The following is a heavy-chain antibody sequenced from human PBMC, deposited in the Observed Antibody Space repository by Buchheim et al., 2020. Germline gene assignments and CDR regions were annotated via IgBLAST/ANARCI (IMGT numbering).Heavy chain of an antibody. CDR3: VKEDSSGYVYYFDY. CDR1: GFTFSSYG. J-gene: IGHJ4*02. V-gene: IGHV3-30*18. Sequence: QVQLVESGGGVVQPGRSLRVSCAASGFTFSSYGMHWVRQAPGKGLEWVAVISYDGSNKYYADSVKGRFTISRDNSKNTLYLQMNSLRAEDTAVYYCVKEDSSGYVYYFDYWGQGTL. CDR2: ISYDGSNK. D-gene: IGHD3-22*01.